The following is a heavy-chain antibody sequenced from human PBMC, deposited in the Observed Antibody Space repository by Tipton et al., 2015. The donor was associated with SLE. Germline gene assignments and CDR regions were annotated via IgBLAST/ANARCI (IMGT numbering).Heavy chain of an antibody. D-gene: IGHD3-16*01. V-gene: IGHV4-34*01. J-gene: IGHJ6*02. Sequence: TLSLTCAVYGGSFSGYYWSWIRQPPGKGLEWIGEINHSGSTYYNPSLKSRVTISVDTSKNQFSLKLSSVTAADTAVYYCARDPGGDYPLYGMDVWGQGTTVTVSS. CDR1: GGSFSGYY. CDR3: ARDPGGDYPLYGMDV. CDR2: INHSGST.